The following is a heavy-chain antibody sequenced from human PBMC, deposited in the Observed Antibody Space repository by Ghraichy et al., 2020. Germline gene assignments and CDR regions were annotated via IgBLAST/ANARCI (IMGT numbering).Heavy chain of an antibody. V-gene: IGHV3-53*01. CDR1: GFTVSSYY. J-gene: IGHJ3*02. CDR2: IYSGGST. Sequence: GGSLRLSCAASGFTVSSYYMSWVRQAPGKGLEWVSVIYSGGSTYYADSVKGRFTISRDISKNTLYLQMNSLRAEDTAVYYCARENYGSGRPDGFDMWGQGTMVTVSS. D-gene: IGHD3-10*01. CDR3: ARENYGSGRPDGFDM.